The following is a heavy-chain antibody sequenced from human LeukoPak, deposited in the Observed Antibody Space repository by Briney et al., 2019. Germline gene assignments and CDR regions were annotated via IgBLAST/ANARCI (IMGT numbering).Heavy chain of an antibody. D-gene: IGHD1-26*01. CDR1: GGSISSYY. V-gene: IGHV4-59*08. CDR3: ARLSVGGATLFDY. CDR2: IYYSGST. J-gene: IGHJ4*02. Sequence: SETLSFTCTVSGGSISSYYWSWIRQPPGKGLEWIGYIYYSGSTNYNPSLKSRVTISVDTSKNQFSLKLSSVTAADTAVYYCARLSVGGATLFDYWGQGTLVTVSS.